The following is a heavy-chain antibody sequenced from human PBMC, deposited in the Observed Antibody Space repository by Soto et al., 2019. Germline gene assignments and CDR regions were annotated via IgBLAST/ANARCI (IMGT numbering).Heavy chain of an antibody. CDR1: GGSMSSSSYY. CDR3: ARAVYCTTANCWDDFHYYNIEV. Sequence: PSETLSLTCTVSGGSMSSSSYYWGWIRQPPGKGLEWIGSIYYSGSTYYNPSLKSRVTISVDTSKNQFSLKLTSVTAEDTAVYYCARAVYCTTANCWDDFHYYNIEVWGQATAVTVSS. V-gene: IGHV4-39*07. D-gene: IGHD2-2*01. CDR2: IYYSGST. J-gene: IGHJ6*02.